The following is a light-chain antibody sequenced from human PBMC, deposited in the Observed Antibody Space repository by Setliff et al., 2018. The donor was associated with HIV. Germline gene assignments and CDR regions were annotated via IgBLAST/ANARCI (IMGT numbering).Light chain of an antibody. CDR2: STN. Sequence: QSVLTQPPSASGTPGHRISISCSGGGSNIGSNYVYWYQQLPGTAPKLLIFSTNERPSGVPDRFSGTKSGASASLAISGLRSEDEADYYCASWDDSLSVVAFGGGTKVTVL. V-gene: IGLV1-47*01. J-gene: IGLJ2*01. CDR1: GSNIGSNY. CDR3: ASWDDSLSVVA.